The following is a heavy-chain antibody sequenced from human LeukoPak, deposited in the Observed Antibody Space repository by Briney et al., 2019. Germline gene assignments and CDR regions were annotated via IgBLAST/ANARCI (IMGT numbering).Heavy chain of an antibody. CDR1: GFTFSTYA. V-gene: IGHV3-23*01. J-gene: IGHJ4*02. D-gene: IGHD5/OR15-5a*01. Sequence: GGSLRLSCAASGFTFSTYAMSWVRQAPGKGLEWVSGLSGSGANIYYADSVMGRSTISRDNSKNTLYLQMNSLKTEDTAVYYCTTAVWAGWGQGTLVTVSS. CDR3: TTAVWAG. CDR2: LSGSGANI.